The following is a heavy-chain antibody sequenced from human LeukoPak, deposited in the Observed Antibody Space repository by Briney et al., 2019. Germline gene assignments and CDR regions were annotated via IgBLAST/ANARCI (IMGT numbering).Heavy chain of an antibody. V-gene: IGHV3-48*03. CDR2: ISSSGSTI. Sequence: GGSLRLSCAASGFIFSSYEMHWVRQAPGKGLEWVSYISSSGSTIYYADSVEGRFTISRDNAKNSLYLQMNSLRAEDAAVYYCVREANYYFDYWGQGTLVTVSS. CDR1: GFIFSSYE. CDR3: VREANYYFDY. J-gene: IGHJ4*02.